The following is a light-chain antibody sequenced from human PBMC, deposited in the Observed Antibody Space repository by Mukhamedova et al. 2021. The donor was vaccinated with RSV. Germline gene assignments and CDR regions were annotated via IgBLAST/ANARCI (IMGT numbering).Light chain of an antibody. CDR3: QSYDSSLRVV. CDR1: SSNIGAGYD. CDR2: GNS. V-gene: IGLV1-40*01. J-gene: IGLJ2*01. Sequence: TISCTGSSSNIGAGYDVHWYQQLPGTAPKLLIYGNSNRPSGVPDRFFGSKSGTSASLAITGLQAEDEADYYCQSYDSSLRVVFGGG.